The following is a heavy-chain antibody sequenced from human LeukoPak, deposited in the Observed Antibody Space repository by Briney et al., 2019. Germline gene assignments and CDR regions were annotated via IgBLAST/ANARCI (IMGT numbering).Heavy chain of an antibody. CDR1: GFTVSSYA. V-gene: IGHV3-23*01. CDR3: AKGNRSSVWRPFDI. D-gene: IGHD6-19*01. J-gene: IGHJ3*02. CDR2: ISGSGGST. Sequence: AGGSLRLSCAASGFTVSSYAMSWVRQAPGKGLEWVSAISGSGGSTYYADSVKGRFTISRDNSKNTLYLQMNSLRAEDTAVYYCAKGNRSSVWRPFDIWGQGAMVTVSS.